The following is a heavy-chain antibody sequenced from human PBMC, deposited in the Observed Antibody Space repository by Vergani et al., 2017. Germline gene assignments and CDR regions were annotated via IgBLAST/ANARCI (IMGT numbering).Heavy chain of an antibody. D-gene: IGHD4-17*01. CDR1: GYTITDYY. J-gene: IGHJ5*02. Sequence: QVHLVQSGSEVKKPGASVKVSCKASGYTITDYYIHWVRHAPGQRLEWMGWINPNSGGTEYAQKFQSRVTMTWDTSTTTAYVDLSSLRSDDTAVYYCARGRRYGRWFDPWGQGTLVTVSS. CDR2: INPNSGGT. V-gene: IGHV1-2*02. CDR3: ARGRRYGRWFDP.